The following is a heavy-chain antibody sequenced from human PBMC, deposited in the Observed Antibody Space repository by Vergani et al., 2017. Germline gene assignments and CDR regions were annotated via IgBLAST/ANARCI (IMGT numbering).Heavy chain of an antibody. Sequence: QLQLQESGPGLVKPSETLSLTCTVSGGSISSSSYYWGWIRQPPGKGLEWIGSIYYSGSTYYNPSLKSRVTISVDTSKNQFSLKLSSVTAADTAVYYCARRGGSTVTTDYWGQGTRVTVSS. CDR1: GGSISSSSYY. CDR2: IYYSGST. D-gene: IGHD4-17*01. V-gene: IGHV4-39*01. J-gene: IGHJ4*02. CDR3: ARRGGSTVTTDY.